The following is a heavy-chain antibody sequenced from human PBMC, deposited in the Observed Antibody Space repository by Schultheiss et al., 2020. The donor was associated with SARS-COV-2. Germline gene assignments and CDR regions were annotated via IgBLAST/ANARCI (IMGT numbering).Heavy chain of an antibody. D-gene: IGHD6-6*01. CDR3: ARGFVPYYYYYMDV. CDR2: IYHSGSA. Sequence: SETLSLTCAVSGGSISNGDHTWSWIRQPPGKDLEWIGYIYHSGSAYYNPSLKSRVTMSIERSANQFSLRLNSVIAADTAVYYCARGFVPYYYYYMDVWGKGTTVTVSS. J-gene: IGHJ6*03. V-gene: IGHV4-30-2*01. CDR1: GGSISNGDHT.